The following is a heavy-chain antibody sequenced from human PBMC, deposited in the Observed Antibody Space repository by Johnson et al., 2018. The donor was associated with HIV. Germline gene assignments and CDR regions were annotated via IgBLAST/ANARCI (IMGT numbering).Heavy chain of an antibody. J-gene: IGHJ3*02. CDR1: GFTFSSYG. V-gene: IGHV3-33*06. CDR2: IWYDGSNK. CDR3: AKDREEWLLDGAFDI. D-gene: IGHD3-3*01. Sequence: QVQLVESGGGLIQPGRSLRLSCAASGFTFSSYGMHWVRQAPGKGLEWVAVIWYDGSNKYYADSVKGRFTISRDNSKNTLYLQMNSLRAEDTAVYYCAKDREEWLLDGAFDIWGQGTMVTVSS.